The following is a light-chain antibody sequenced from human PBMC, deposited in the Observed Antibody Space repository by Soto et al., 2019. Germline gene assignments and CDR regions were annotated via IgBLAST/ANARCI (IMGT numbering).Light chain of an antibody. CDR1: QSVSSS. V-gene: IGKV3-15*01. Sequence: EIVMTQSPVTLSVSPGERATLSCRASQSVSSSVAWYQQKPGQAPRLLIYGASTRATGIPARFSGSGSETEFTLTISSLQSEDFAVYYCQQYNNWPPLTFGGGTKVEIK. CDR3: QQYNNWPPLT. CDR2: GAS. J-gene: IGKJ4*01.